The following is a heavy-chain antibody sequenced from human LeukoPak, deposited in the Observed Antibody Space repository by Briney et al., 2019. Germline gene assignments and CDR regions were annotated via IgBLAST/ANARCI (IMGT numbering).Heavy chain of an antibody. CDR2: ISGTGGST. D-gene: IGHD3-10*01. V-gene: IGHV3-64*01. Sequence: GGSLGLSCGASGFTSTSHDMHWVRQAPGKGLEYVSGISGTGGSTYYANSVKGRFIISRDNSKNTLYLQMGSLRAEDMAVYYCTRGLPGGLDSWGQGTLVTVSS. CDR1: GFTSTSHD. J-gene: IGHJ4*02. CDR3: TRGLPGGLDS.